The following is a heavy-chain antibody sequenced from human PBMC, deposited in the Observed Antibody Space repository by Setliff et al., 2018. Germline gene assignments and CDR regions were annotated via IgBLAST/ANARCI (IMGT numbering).Heavy chain of an antibody. CDR2: ISNSGGGT. Sequence: LRLSCAASGFTFSNYAMSWVRQAPGKGLEWVSAISNSGGGTYYADSVKGRFTISRDNSKNTLFLQTNSLRAEDTAVYYCAKDVAITIFGVVTSSPHWGQGTLVTVSS. D-gene: IGHD3-3*01. J-gene: IGHJ4*02. CDR3: AKDVAITIFGVVTSSPH. V-gene: IGHV3-23*01. CDR1: GFTFSNYA.